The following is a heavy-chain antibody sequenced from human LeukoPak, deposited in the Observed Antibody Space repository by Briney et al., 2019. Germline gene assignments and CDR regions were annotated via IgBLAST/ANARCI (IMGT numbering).Heavy chain of an antibody. Sequence: PEGSLRLSCATSGFPFETNAMSWVRRAPGKGLEWVATIGNTETFYADSVTGRFTISRDNSKNTVNLQMNRLRVEDTAIYYCAKDWIQFNRVFDCFDSWGQGTLVTVSS. CDR1: GFPFETNA. CDR2: IGNTET. CDR3: AKDWIQFNRVFDCFDS. J-gene: IGHJ5*01. D-gene: IGHD2-21*01. V-gene: IGHV3-23*01.